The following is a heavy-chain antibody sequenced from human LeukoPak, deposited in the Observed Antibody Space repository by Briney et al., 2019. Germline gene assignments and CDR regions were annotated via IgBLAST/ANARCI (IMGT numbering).Heavy chain of an antibody. CDR3: ARDNYYDSSGP. Sequence: SETLSLTCAVSGGSISSGSYYWSWIRQPAGKGLEWIGRIYTSGSTNYNPSLKSRVTISVDTSKNQFSLKLSSVTAADTAVYYCARDNYYDSSGPWGQGTLVTVSS. V-gene: IGHV4-61*02. J-gene: IGHJ5*02. D-gene: IGHD3-22*01. CDR2: IYTSGST. CDR1: GGSISSGSYY.